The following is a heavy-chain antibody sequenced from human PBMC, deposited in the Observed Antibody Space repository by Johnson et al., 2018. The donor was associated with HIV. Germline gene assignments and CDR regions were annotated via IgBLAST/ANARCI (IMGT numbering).Heavy chain of an antibody. V-gene: IGHV3-33*06. CDR1: GFTFSIYG. CDR2: IWYDGSNK. J-gene: IGHJ3*02. Sequence: QVQLVESGGGVVQPGRSLRLSCAASGFTFSIYGMHWVRQAPGKGLEWVAVIWYDGSNKYYADSVKGRFTISRDNSKNTLYLQMNSLRAEDTAVYYCAKSGFSGSYQGAYDIWGQGTMVTVSS. D-gene: IGHD1-26*01. CDR3: AKSGFSGSYQGAYDI.